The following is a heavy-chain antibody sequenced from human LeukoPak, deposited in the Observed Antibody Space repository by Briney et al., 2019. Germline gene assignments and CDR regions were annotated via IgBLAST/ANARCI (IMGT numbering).Heavy chain of an antibody. J-gene: IGHJ6*02. Sequence: YPGGSLRLSCAASGFTLSDYDIHWVRQPIEKGLDWVSGLGSAGDKYHAGSERGRFTISREDAENSVYLQMNGLRPEDTAIYYCARAKRETSTRPWTSGMDVWGQGTRVTVSS. CDR3: ARAKRETSTRPWTSGMDV. CDR1: GFTLSDYD. CDR2: LGSAGDK. D-gene: IGHD3/OR15-3a*01. V-gene: IGHV3-13*01.